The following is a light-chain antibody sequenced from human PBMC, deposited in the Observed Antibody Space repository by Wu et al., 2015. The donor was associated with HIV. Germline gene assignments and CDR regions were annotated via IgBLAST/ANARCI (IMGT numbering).Light chain of an antibody. J-gene: IGKJ2*03. CDR3: QHYGSSPYS. CDR1: QSVSSNY. CDR2: GAT. V-gene: IGKV3-20*01. Sequence: EIVLTQSPGTPSLSAGERATLSCRASQSVSSNYLAWYQQKPGQAPRLLIYGATRRATGIPDTFSGSGSGTDFTLTISRLEPEDFAVYFCQHYGSSPYSFGQGTKLEIE.